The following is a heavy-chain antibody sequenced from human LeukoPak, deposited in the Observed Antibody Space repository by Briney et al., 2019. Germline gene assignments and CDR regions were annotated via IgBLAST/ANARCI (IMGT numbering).Heavy chain of an antibody. V-gene: IGHV3-7*01. J-gene: IGHJ4*02. Sequence: GGSLRLSCAGSGFMFSTYAMSWVRQAPGKGLEWVANINQDATEKYDADSVKGRFSISRDNPKNSLYLQMNSLRAEDTAVYYCARRGYSFALDCWGQGTLVTVSS. CDR3: ARRGYSFALDC. CDR1: GFMFSTYA. D-gene: IGHD5-12*01. CDR2: INQDATEK.